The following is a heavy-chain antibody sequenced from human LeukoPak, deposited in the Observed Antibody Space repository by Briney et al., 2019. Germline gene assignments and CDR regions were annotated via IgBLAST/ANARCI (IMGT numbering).Heavy chain of an antibody. CDR2: ISWNSGSI. Sequence: PGRSLRLSCAASGFTFDDYAMHWVRQAPGKGLEWVSGISWNSGSIGYADSVKGRFTISRDNAKNSLYLQMNSLRAEDTALYYCAKELYGSGSYPGVHDAFDIWGQGTMVTVSS. CDR3: AKELYGSGSYPGVHDAFDI. D-gene: IGHD3-10*01. V-gene: IGHV3-9*01. J-gene: IGHJ3*02. CDR1: GFTFDDYA.